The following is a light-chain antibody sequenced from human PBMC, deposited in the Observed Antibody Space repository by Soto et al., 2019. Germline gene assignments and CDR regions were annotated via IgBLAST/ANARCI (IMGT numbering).Light chain of an antibody. CDR3: QQLNSYPPFT. V-gene: IGKV1-9*01. CDR2: AAS. CDR1: QGISSY. J-gene: IGKJ3*01. Sequence: DIQLTQSPSFLSASVGDRVTITCRASQGISSYLAWYQLKPGKAPKLLIYAASTLQTGVPSRFSGSGSGAEFTLTISSLHPEDFATYYCQQLNSYPPFTFGPGTKVDIK.